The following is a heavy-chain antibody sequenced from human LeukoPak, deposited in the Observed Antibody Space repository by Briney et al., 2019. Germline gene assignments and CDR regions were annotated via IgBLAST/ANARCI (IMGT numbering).Heavy chain of an antibody. CDR3: ARSCTGCYGKGWFDP. D-gene: IGHD2-2*01. Sequence: ASVKVSCKASGYTFTSHDINWVRQATGQGLEWMGWMNPNSGNTGYAQKFQGRVTMTRNTSISTAYMELSSLRSEDTAVYYCARSCTGCYGKGWFDPWGQGTLVTVSS. CDR2: MNPNSGNT. V-gene: IGHV1-8*01. CDR1: GYTFTSHD. J-gene: IGHJ5*02.